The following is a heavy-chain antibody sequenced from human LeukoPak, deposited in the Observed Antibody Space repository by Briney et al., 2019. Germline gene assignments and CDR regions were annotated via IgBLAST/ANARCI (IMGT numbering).Heavy chain of an antibody. J-gene: IGHJ4*02. Sequence: GGSLRLSCAASGFTFSDYYMSWIRQAPGKGLEWVSYISSSGSTIYYADSVKGRFTISRDNAKNSLYLQMNSLRAEDTAVYYCARDYYDSSGSDLFDYWGQGTLVTVSS. CDR3: ARDYYDSSGSDLFDY. D-gene: IGHD3-22*01. V-gene: IGHV3-11*04. CDR1: GFTFSDYY. CDR2: ISSSGSTI.